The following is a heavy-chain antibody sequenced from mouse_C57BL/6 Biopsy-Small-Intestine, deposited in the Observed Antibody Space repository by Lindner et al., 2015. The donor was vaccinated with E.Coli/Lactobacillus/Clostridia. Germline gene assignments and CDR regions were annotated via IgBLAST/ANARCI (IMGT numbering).Heavy chain of an antibody. Sequence: VQLQESGPELVKPGASVKISCKASGYSFTSYDINWVKQRPGQGLEWIGWIYPRDGSTEYNEKFRGKATLTVDTSSSTAYMELHSLTSEDSAVYFCARGGLYYGNYYFDYWGQGTTLTVSS. CDR2: IYPRDGST. V-gene: IGHV1-85*01. CDR3: ARGGLYYGNYYFDY. D-gene: IGHD2-1*01. J-gene: IGHJ2*01. CDR1: GYSFTSYD.